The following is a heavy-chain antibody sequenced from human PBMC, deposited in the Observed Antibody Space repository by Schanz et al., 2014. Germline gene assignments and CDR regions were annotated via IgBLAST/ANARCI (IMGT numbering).Heavy chain of an antibody. D-gene: IGHD2-2*01. CDR1: GFIFNDYY. CDR3: ARGPSRGTYYYGMDV. V-gene: IGHV3-11*04. CDR2: ISRDGTTS. Sequence: QVQLVESGGGLVKPGGSLRLSCAASGFIFNDYYMNWIRQAPGKGLEWLSYISRDGTTSYYADSVKGRFTISRDNSKDTLYLQMNSLRDEDTAVYYCARGPSRGTYYYGMDVWGQGTTVTVSS. J-gene: IGHJ6*02.